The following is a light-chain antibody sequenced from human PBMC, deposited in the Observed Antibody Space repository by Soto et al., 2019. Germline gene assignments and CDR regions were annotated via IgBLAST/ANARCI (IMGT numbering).Light chain of an antibody. J-gene: IGLJ3*02. Sequence: SYELTQTPSVSVAPGKTATITCGGNDLGSKAVHWYQQKPGQAPVLVIFYDDDRPSGIPERFSGSNSENTATLTISRVEAGDEADYYCHVWDSSSDHSVFGGGTKLTVL. V-gene: IGLV3-21*04. CDR2: YDD. CDR3: HVWDSSSDHSV. CDR1: DLGSKA.